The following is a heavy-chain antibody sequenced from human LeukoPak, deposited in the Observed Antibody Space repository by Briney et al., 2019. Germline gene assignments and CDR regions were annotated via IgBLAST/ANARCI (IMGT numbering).Heavy chain of an antibody. J-gene: IGHJ4*02. Sequence: GASVKVSCKASGYTFTYYYIHWVRQAPGQGLEWMGWISAYNGNTNYAQKLQGRVTMTTDTSTSTAYMELRSLRSDDAAVYYCARDRSTLTYYYDSSGYPNPLFDYWGQGTLVTVSS. CDR2: ISAYNGNT. D-gene: IGHD3-22*01. V-gene: IGHV1-18*04. CDR3: ARDRSTLTYYYDSSGYPNPLFDY. CDR1: GYTFTYYY.